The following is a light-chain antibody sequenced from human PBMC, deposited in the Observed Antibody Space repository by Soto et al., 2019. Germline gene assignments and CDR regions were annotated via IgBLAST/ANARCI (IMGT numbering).Light chain of an antibody. CDR2: KSS. CDR1: QSISRG. Sequence: DIQMTQSPSTLSASVGDRVTITCRASQSISRGLAWYQQKPGKAPKLLIYKSSSLQRGVPSRFSGSGSGTEFTLTISSLQPDDFATYYCQQYNSLWTFGQGTKVEIK. V-gene: IGKV1-5*03. CDR3: QQYNSLWT. J-gene: IGKJ1*01.